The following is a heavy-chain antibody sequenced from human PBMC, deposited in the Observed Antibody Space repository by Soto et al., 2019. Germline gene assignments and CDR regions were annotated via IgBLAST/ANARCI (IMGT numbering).Heavy chain of an antibody. CDR1: GGSFSGYY. D-gene: IGHD7-27*01. CDR2: INHSGST. CDR3: ARGWGLEP. J-gene: IGHJ5*02. V-gene: IGHV4-34*01. Sequence: TSETLSLTCAVYGGSFSGYYWSWIRQPPGKGLEWIGEINHSGSTNYNPSLKSRVTISVDTSKNQFSLKLSSVTAADTAVYYCARGWGLEPWGQGTLVTVSS.